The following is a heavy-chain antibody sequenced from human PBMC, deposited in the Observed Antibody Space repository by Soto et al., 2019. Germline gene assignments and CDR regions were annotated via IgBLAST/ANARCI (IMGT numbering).Heavy chain of an antibody. CDR1: GFTFGSYW. D-gene: IGHD2-21*02. Sequence: EVQLVESGGGLVQPGGSLRLSCAVSGFTFGSYWMNWVRLIPGKGLEWVAYIKPDGSATYYVDSVKGRFTISRDNAKNSLYLQMNSLRVEDTSGYYCARAGYCGPGCYYYFDYWGQGTLGTVSS. CDR3: ARAGYCGPGCYYYFDY. V-gene: IGHV3-7*01. CDR2: IKPDGSAT. J-gene: IGHJ4*02.